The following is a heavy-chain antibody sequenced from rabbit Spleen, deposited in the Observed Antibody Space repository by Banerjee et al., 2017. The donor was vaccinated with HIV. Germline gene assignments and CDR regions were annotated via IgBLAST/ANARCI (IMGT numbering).Heavy chain of an antibody. V-gene: IGHV1S40*01. Sequence: QSLEESGGGLVKPEGSLTLTCTASGFSFSGSYYMCWVRQAPGKGLEWIACINGGSRGSTYYASWTKGRFTISRTSSTTVTLQMTSLTAADTATYFCGRSSNAGYAGYGYGSNLWGQGTLVTVS. CDR1: GFSFSGSYY. CDR2: INGGSRGST. J-gene: IGHJ4*01. D-gene: IGHD7-1*01. CDR3: GRSSNAGYAGYGYGSNL.